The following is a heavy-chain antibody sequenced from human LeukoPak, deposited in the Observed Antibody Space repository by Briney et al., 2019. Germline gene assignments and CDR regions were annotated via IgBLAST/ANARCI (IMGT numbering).Heavy chain of an antibody. CDR2: IYTRGST. D-gene: IGHD3-22*01. CDR1: GGSISSYY. V-gene: IGHV4-4*07. J-gene: IGHJ4*02. CDR3: AGEGHYYDSSGYYYGGEDY. Sequence: KPSETLSLTCTVSGGSISSYYWSWIRQPAGKGLEWIRRIYTRGSTNYNPSLKSRVTMSVDTSKNQFSLKPSSVTAADTAVYYCAGEGHYYDSSGYYYGGEDYWGQGTLVTVSS.